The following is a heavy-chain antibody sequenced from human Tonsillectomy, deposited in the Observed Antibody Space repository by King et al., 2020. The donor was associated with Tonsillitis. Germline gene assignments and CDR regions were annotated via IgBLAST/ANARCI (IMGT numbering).Heavy chain of an antibody. CDR1: GFTFDDYA. J-gene: IGHJ4*02. D-gene: IGHD3-10*01. CDR2: ISWNSGIM. CDR3: AKDSMVRGVITSLDY. V-gene: IGHV3-9*01. Sequence: QLVQSGGGLVQPGRSLRLSCAASGFTFDDYAMHWVRQAPGKGLEWVSGISWNSGIMGYADSVKGRFTISKDNAKNSLYLQMNSLRAEDTALYYCAKDSMVRGVITSLDYWGQGTLVTVSS.